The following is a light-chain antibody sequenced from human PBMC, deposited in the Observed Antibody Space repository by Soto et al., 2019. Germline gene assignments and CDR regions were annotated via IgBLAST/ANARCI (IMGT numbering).Light chain of an antibody. CDR3: QQYGSSPRT. Sequence: EIVLTQSPGTLSLSPGERATLSCRASQSLSSSQLAWYQQKPGQAPRLLIHDASSRATGISDRFTGSGSGTDFTLTTTTLEPEDFALYYCQQYGSSPRTLGLGTKVDI. J-gene: IGKJ1*01. V-gene: IGKV3-20*01. CDR1: QSLSSSQ. CDR2: DAS.